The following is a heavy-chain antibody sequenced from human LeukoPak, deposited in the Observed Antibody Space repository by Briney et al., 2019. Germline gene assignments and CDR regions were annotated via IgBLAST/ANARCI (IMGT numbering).Heavy chain of an antibody. CDR2: IKHDGSAN. CDR3: SRAEDY. CDR1: GFTFSDYW. J-gene: IGHJ4*02. V-gene: IGHV3-7*01. Sequence: GGSLRLSCAASGFTFSDYWMSWVRQAPGKGLEWVANIKHDGSANYYVDSVKGRFTISRDNAKNSLYLQMNSLRAEDTAVYYCSRAEDYWGQGTRVTASS.